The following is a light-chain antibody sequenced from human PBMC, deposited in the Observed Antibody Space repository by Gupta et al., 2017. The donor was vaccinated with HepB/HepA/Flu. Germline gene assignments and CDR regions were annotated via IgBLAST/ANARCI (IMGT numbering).Light chain of an antibody. CDR3: QHTHSTPFT. J-gene: IGKJ5*01. CDR1: QSITTF. V-gene: IGKV1-39*01. CDR2: DAS. Sequence: DIQMTQSPSSLSASLGDRVTITCQASQSITTFLVWYQQKPGKAPKLLIYDASSLQSGVPSRFSGSGSGTDFTLTISRLQPEDFATYYCQHTHSTPFTFGQGT.